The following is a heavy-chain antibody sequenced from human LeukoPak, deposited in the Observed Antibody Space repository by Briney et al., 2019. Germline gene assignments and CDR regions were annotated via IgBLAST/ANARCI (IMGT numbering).Heavy chain of an antibody. V-gene: IGHV3-48*03. CDR3: ARGGSVSYYFDY. CDR2: ISSSGSTI. Sequence: GGSLRLSCAASGFTFSSYEMNWVRQAPGKGLEWVSYISSSGSTIYYADSVKGRFNISRDNAKNSLYLQMNSLRAEDTAVYYCARGGSVSYYFDYWGQRTMVTVSS. CDR1: GFTFSSYE. J-gene: IGHJ4*02. D-gene: IGHD1-26*01.